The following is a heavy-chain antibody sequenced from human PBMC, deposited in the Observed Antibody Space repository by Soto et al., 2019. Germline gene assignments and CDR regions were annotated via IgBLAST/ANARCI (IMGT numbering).Heavy chain of an antibody. J-gene: IGHJ4*03. D-gene: IGHD2-15*01. CDR2: IRGSVGST. CDR3: AKDRGYCSGGSCYSDD. V-gene: IGHV3-23*01. Sequence: EVQLLESGGGLVQPGGSLRLSCAASGFTFSSYAMSWVRQAPGQGLEWVSAIRGSVGSTYHADSVKCRFTISRDNSKNTVNLQMNSLRVEDSAVYYCAKDRGYCSGGSCYSDDWGQGTLVTVSS. CDR1: GFTFSSYA.